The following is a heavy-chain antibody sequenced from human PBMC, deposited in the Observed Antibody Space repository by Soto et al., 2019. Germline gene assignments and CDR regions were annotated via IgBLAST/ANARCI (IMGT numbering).Heavy chain of an antibody. Sequence: LILSCAASGFTFSNAWMNWVRQAPAKGLEWVGRIKSKTDGGTTDYAAPVKGRFTISRDDSKNTLYLQMNSLKTEDTAVSYCNTEIVVVVAAIDRWGQGTLVTVSS. J-gene: IGHJ4*02. V-gene: IGHV3-15*07. CDR2: IKSKTDGGTT. CDR3: NTEIVVVVAAIDR. D-gene: IGHD2-15*01. CDR1: GFTFSNAW.